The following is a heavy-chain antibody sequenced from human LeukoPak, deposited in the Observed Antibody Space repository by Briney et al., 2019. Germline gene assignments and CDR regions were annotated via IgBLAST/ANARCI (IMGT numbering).Heavy chain of an antibody. V-gene: IGHV3-30*18. CDR2: VSYDGSK. CDR1: GFTFSRYG. Sequence: PGGSLRLSCAASGFTFSRYGMHWVRQAPGKGLEWVAVVSYDGSKYYADPVKGRFTISRDNSKNTLYLQMSSLRADDTAVYYFPKDLNRGLPDYWGQGTLVTVSS. J-gene: IGHJ4*02. CDR3: PKDLNRGLPDY. D-gene: IGHD2-21*01.